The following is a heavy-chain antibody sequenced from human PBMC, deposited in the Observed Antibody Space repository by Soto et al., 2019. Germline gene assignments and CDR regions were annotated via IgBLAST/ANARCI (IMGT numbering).Heavy chain of an antibody. V-gene: IGHV4-34*01. CDR1: GGSFSGYY. Sequence: PSETLSLTCAVYGGSFSGYYWSWIRQPPGKGLEWIGEINHSGSTNYNPSLKSRVTISVDTSKNQFSLKLSSVTAADTAVYYCAREGSGSYYVYAFDIWGQGTMVTVSS. J-gene: IGHJ3*02. D-gene: IGHD1-26*01. CDR3: AREGSGSYYVYAFDI. CDR2: INHSGST.